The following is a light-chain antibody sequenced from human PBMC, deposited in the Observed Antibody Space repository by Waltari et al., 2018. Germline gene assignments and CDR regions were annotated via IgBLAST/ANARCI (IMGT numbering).Light chain of an antibody. CDR2: GAS. Sequence: IVLTPSPGTLSLSPGEGATLSCRASQSINTYLAWYQQRPGQAPRLLIYGASTRATGTPDRFSGSGSGTDFTLSISRLEPEDFAVYYCQQFGSSPEMFGPGTKVEIK. CDR3: QQFGSSPEM. V-gene: IGKV3-20*01. CDR1: QSINTY. J-gene: IGKJ1*01.